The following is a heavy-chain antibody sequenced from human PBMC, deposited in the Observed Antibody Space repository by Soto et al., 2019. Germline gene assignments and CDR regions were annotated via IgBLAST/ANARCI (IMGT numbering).Heavy chain of an antibody. D-gene: IGHD3-16*01. Sequence: GESLKISCAASGFTFSSYSMNWVRQAPGKGLEWVSSISSSSSYIYYADSVKGRFTISRDNAKNSLYLQMNSLRAEDTAVYYCARRPFRGKKDYYYYYGMDVWGQGTTVTVSS. CDR3: ARRPFRGKKDYYYYYGMDV. CDR1: GFTFSSYS. CDR2: ISSSSSYI. V-gene: IGHV3-21*01. J-gene: IGHJ6*02.